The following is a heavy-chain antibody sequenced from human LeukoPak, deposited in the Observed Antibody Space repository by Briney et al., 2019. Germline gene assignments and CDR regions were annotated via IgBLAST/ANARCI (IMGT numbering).Heavy chain of an antibody. V-gene: IGHV3-21*01. J-gene: IGHJ4*02. CDR1: GFTFSSYS. CDR3: ARSYSSGFDY. D-gene: IGHD6-19*01. CDR2: ITSSSSYI. Sequence: GGSLRLSCAASGFTFSSYSMNWVRQAPGKGLEWVSSITSSSSYIYYADPVKGRFTISRDNAKNSLYLQMNSLRAEDTAVYYCARSYSSGFDYWGQGTLVTVSS.